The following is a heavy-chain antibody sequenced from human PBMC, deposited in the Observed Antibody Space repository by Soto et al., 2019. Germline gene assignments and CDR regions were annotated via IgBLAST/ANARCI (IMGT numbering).Heavy chain of an antibody. D-gene: IGHD2-15*01. CDR3: ARVFEEDIVVVVAALDY. V-gene: IGHV1-18*04. J-gene: IGHJ4*02. Sequence: ASVKVSCKAIGYSFTSHYMHWVRQAPGQGLEWMGRICAYSVNVDYAKKLQGRVTMTTDTSTSTAYMELRSLRSDDTAVYYCARVFEEDIVVVVAALDYWGQGTLVTVSS. CDR1: GYSFTSHY. CDR2: ICAYSVNV.